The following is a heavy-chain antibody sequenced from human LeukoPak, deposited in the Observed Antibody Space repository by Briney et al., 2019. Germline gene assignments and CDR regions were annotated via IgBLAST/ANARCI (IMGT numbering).Heavy chain of an antibody. Sequence: SETLSLTCAISGGSFSGYYWTWIRQPPGKGLEWIGEINHSGSTNYNPSLKSRVTISVDTSKNQFSLKLSSVTAADTAVYYCARGRMVYAIRYYFDYWGQGTLVTVSS. J-gene: IGHJ4*02. CDR1: GGSFSGYY. CDR3: ARGRMVYAIRYYFDY. V-gene: IGHV4-34*01. D-gene: IGHD2-8*01. CDR2: INHSGST.